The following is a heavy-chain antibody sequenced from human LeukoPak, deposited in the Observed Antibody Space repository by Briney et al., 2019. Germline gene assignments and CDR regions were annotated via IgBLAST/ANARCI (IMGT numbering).Heavy chain of an antibody. V-gene: IGHV3-21*01. CDR3: ARGKSNYGDYVDY. D-gene: IGHD4-17*01. Sequence: GGSLRLSCAASGFTFSSYSMNWVRQAPGKGLEWVSSISSSSSYIYYADSVKGRFTTSRDNAENSLYLQMNSLRAEDTAVYYCARGKSNYGDYVDYWGQGTLVTVSS. CDR2: ISSSSSYI. J-gene: IGHJ4*02. CDR1: GFTFSSYS.